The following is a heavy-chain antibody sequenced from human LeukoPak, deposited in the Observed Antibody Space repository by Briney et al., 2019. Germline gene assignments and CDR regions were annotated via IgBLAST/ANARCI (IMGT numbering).Heavy chain of an antibody. Sequence: SETLSLTCAVYGGSFSGYYWSWIRQPPGKGLEWIGEINHSGSTNYNPSLKSRVTISVDTSKNQFSLKLSSVTAADTAVYYCARGPGDSSGYYYDNFDYWGQGTLVTVSS. CDR1: GGSFSGYY. V-gene: IGHV4-34*01. D-gene: IGHD3-22*01. CDR3: ARGPGDSSGYYYDNFDY. J-gene: IGHJ4*02. CDR2: INHSGST.